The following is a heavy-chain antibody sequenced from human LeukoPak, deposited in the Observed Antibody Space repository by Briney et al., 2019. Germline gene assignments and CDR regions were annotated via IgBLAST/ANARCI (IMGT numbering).Heavy chain of an antibody. V-gene: IGHV3-23*01. CDR3: AKDFKHRRHIVVVTATRNFDY. J-gene: IGHJ4*02. Sequence: PGGSLRLSCAASGFTFSSYSMNWVRQAPGKGLEGVSAISGSGGSTYYADSVKGRFTISRDNSKNTLYLQMNSLRAEDTAVYYCAKDFKHRRHIVVVTATRNFDYWGQGTLVTVSS. CDR2: ISGSGGST. CDR1: GFTFSSYS. D-gene: IGHD2-21*02.